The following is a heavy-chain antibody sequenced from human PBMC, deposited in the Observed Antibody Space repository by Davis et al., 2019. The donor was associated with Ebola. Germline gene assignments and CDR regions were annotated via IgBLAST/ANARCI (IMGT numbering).Heavy chain of an antibody. J-gene: IGHJ6*02. CDR2: ISSSGSTI. D-gene: IGHD5-12*01. CDR3: ARERDGYDLEYYYYGMDV. V-gene: IGHV3-11*04. Sequence: GGSLRLSCAASGFTFSDYYMSWIRQAPGKGLEWVSYISSSGSTIYYADSVKGRFTISRDNAKNTLYLQMNSLRAEDTAVYYCARERDGYDLEYYYYGMDVWGQGTTVTVSS. CDR1: GFTFSDYY.